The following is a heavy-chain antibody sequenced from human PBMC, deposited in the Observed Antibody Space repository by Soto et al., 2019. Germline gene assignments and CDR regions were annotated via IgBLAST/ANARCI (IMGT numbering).Heavy chain of an antibody. CDR2: INHSGST. V-gene: IGHV4-34*01. J-gene: IGHJ6*04. Sequence: PSETLSLTCAVCGGSFSGYYWSWIRQPPWKGLEWIGEINHSGSTNYNPSLKSRVTISVDTSKNQFSLKLSSVTAADTAVYYCATGRGYSSSWLTYYGMDVVGEGTKVNVSS. CDR3: ATGRGYSSSWLTYYGMDV. D-gene: IGHD6-13*01. CDR1: GGSFSGYY.